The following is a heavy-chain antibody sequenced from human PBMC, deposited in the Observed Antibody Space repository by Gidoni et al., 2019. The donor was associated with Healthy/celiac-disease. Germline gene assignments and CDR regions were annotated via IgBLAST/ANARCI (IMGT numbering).Heavy chain of an antibody. CDR1: GGTFSSYA. D-gene: IGHD3-22*01. CDR3: ARALRNYDSSGYYVPYYYYGMDV. CDR2: IIPIFGTA. Sequence: QVQLVQSGAEVKKPGSSVKVSCKASGGTFSSYAISWVRQAPGQGLEWMGGIIPIFGTANYAQKFQGRVTITADESTSTAYMELSSLRSEDTAVYYCARALRNYDSSGYYVPYYYYGMDVWGQGTTVTVSS. V-gene: IGHV1-69*01. J-gene: IGHJ6*02.